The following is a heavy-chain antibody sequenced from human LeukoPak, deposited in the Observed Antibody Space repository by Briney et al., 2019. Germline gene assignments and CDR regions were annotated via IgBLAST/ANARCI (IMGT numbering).Heavy chain of an antibody. Sequence: GGSLRLSCGASGFTFSNYGMLWVRQAPGKGLDWVAVISYDGSNKYYADSVKGRFTISRDNSKNTLYLQMNSLRAEDTAVYYCAKDPGIALDAFDIWGQGTMVTVSS. J-gene: IGHJ3*02. CDR3: AKDPGIALDAFDI. CDR1: GFTFSNYG. V-gene: IGHV3-30*18. CDR2: ISYDGSNK. D-gene: IGHD6-13*01.